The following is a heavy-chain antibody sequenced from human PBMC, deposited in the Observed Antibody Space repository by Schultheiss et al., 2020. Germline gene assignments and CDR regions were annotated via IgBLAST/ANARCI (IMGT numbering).Heavy chain of an antibody. CDR1: GGSFSGYY. Sequence: SETLSLTCAVYGGSFSGYYWSWIRQHPGKGLEWIGYIYYSGSTNYNPSLKSRVTISVDTSKNQFSLKLSSVTAADTAVYYCARVRMRSTYYYDSSGYGGAAFDIWGQGTMVTVSS. J-gene: IGHJ3*02. CDR3: ARVRMRSTYYYDSSGYGGAAFDI. V-gene: IGHV4-59*12. CDR2: IYYSGST. D-gene: IGHD3-22*01.